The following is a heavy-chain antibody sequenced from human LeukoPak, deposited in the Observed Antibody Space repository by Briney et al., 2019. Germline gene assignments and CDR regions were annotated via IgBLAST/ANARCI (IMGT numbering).Heavy chain of an antibody. J-gene: IGHJ4*02. D-gene: IGHD6-13*01. CDR3: VRDSPSSWYPDY. V-gene: IGHV3-20*04. CDR2: INWNGGST. CDR1: GFTFDDYG. Sequence: GGSLRLSCAASGFTFDDYGMSWVRQAPGKGLEWVSGINWNGGSTGYADSVKGRFTISRDNAKNSLYLQMNSLRAEDTALYYCVRDSPSSWYPDYWGQGTLVTVSS.